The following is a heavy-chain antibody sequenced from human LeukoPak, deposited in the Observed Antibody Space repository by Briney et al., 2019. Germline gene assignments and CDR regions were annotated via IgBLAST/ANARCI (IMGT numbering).Heavy chain of an antibody. CDR1: GFTVSSNY. CDR2: IYSGGST. D-gene: IGHD3-22*01. Sequence: GGSLRLSCAAPGFTVSSNYMSWVRQAPGKGLEWVSVIYSGGSTYYADSVKGRFTISRDDSKNTLYLQMNSLRAEDTAVYYCARHRTRWSAYYYDSSGYYSDYWGQGTLVTVSS. V-gene: IGHV3-53*01. J-gene: IGHJ4*02. CDR3: ARHRTRWSAYYYDSSGYYSDY.